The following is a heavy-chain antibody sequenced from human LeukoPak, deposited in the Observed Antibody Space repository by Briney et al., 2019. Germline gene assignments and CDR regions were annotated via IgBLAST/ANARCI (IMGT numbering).Heavy chain of an antibody. CDR1: GGSISSYY. J-gene: IGHJ6*02. V-gene: IGHV4-59*08. CDR2: IYYSGST. CDR3: ARHVDPYYYYGMDV. Sequence: PSETLSLTCTVSGGSISSYYWSWIRQPPGKGLEWIGYIYYSGSTNYNPSLKSRVTISVDTSKNQFSLKLSSVTAADTAVYYCARHVDPYYYYGMDVWGQGPTVTVSS.